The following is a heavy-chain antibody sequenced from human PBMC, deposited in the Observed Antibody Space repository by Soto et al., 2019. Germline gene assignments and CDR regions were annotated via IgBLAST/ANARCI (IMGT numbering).Heavy chain of an antibody. Sequence: SETLSLTCAVYGGSFSGYYWSWIRQPPGKGLEWIGEINHSGSTNYNPSLKSRVTISVDTSKNQFSLKLRSVTAADTAVYYCARGRGIQLWPYYYYYGMDVWGQGTKVTVSS. J-gene: IGHJ6*02. CDR1: GGSFSGYY. V-gene: IGHV4-34*01. CDR3: ARGRGIQLWPYYYYYGMDV. CDR2: INHSGST. D-gene: IGHD5-18*01.